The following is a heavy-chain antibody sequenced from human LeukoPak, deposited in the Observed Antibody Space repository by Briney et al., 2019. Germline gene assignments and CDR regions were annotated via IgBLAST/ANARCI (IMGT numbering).Heavy chain of an antibody. Sequence: GGSLRLSCAASGFTFSSYWMRWVRQAPGKGLVWVSRINSDGSSTSYADSVKGRFTISRDNAKNTLYLQMNSLRAEDTAVYYCARGVYYDSSGYYYVHLPQVYWGQGTLVTVSS. J-gene: IGHJ4*02. CDR1: GFTFSSYW. V-gene: IGHV3-74*01. CDR3: ARGVYYDSSGYYYVHLPQVY. D-gene: IGHD3-22*01. CDR2: INSDGSST.